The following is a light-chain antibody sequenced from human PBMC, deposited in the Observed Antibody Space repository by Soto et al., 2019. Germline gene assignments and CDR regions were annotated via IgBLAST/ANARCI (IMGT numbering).Light chain of an antibody. CDR3: MEALQSPLT. CDR2: FGS. J-gene: IGKJ4*01. Sequence: DIVMTPSPLSLPVTPGEPASISCRSSQSLLHSNGYNYLDWYLQKPGQSPQLLIYFGSSRASGVPDRFRGSGSGTDFTLKISRVEAEDVGVYYCMEALQSPLTFGGGTKVEIK. V-gene: IGKV2-28*01. CDR1: QSLLHSNGYNY.